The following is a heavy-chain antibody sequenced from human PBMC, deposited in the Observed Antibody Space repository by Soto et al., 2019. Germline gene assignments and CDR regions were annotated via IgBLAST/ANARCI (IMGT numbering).Heavy chain of an antibody. CDR2: IYWDDDK. CDR1: GFSLTTSGVG. J-gene: IGHJ4*02. V-gene: IGHV2-5*02. D-gene: IGHD3-3*01. Sequence: QITLKESGPTVVRPTETLTLTCRFSGFSLTTSGVGVGWIRQSPGKAPEWLALIYWDDDKRYSASLKSMLTIPKDTSKNQVVLTVSDLDPTDTATYYCAHRVLRTVFGLVTTTAIYFDFWGQGTPVAVSS. CDR3: AHRVLRTVFGLVTTTAIYFDF.